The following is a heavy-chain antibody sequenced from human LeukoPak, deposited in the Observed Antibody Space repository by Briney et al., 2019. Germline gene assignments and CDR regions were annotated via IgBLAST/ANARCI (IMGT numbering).Heavy chain of an antibody. V-gene: IGHV3-23*01. J-gene: IGHJ4*02. CDR3: AKDRHYFGSGSYYIDY. CDR2: IRGSGGST. D-gene: IGHD3-10*01. CDR1: GFTFSTYG. Sequence: GGSLRLSCAASGFTFSTYGMHWVRQAPGKGLEWVSGIRGSGGSTYYADSVKGRFTISRDNSKNTLYLQMNSLRAEDTALYYCAKDRHYFGSGSYYIDYWGQGTLVTVSS.